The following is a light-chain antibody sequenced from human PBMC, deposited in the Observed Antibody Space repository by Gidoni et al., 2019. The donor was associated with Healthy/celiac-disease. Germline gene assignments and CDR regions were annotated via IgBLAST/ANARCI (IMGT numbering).Light chain of an antibody. CDR3: QQYNNWPYT. CDR1: QSVSSN. Sequence: EIVMTQSPATLSVSPGERATLSCSASQSVSSNLAWYQQQPGQAPRLLLYGASTRATGIPARFSGSGSGTEFTLTISSLQSEDFAVYYCQQYNNWPYTFGQGTKLEIK. V-gene: IGKV3-15*01. J-gene: IGKJ2*01. CDR2: GAS.